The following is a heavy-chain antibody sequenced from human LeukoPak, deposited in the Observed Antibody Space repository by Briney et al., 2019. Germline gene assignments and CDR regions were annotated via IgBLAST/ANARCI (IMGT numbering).Heavy chain of an antibody. Sequence: GGSLRLSCAASGFTFGSYAMHWVRQAPGKGLEWVAVISYDGSNKYYADSVKGRFTISRDNSKNTLYLQMNSLSAEDTAVYYCARDLFHTAMANYWGQGTLVTVSS. CDR1: GFTFGSYA. J-gene: IGHJ4*02. V-gene: IGHV3-30*04. D-gene: IGHD5-18*01. CDR3: ARDLFHTAMANY. CDR2: ISYDGSNK.